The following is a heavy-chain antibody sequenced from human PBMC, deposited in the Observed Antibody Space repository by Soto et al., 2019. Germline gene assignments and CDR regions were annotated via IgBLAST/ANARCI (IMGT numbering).Heavy chain of an antibody. Sequence: SETLSLTCTVSGGSISSYYWSWIRQPPGKGLEWIGYIYYSGSTNYSPSLKSRVTIFADTSKNQFSLKLTSVAAADTAVFYCVGFKVGTVRQYWGQGTLVTVYS. CDR2: IYYSGST. CDR3: VGFKVGTVRQY. D-gene: IGHD1-7*01. J-gene: IGHJ1*01. V-gene: IGHV4-59*08. CDR1: GGSISSYY.